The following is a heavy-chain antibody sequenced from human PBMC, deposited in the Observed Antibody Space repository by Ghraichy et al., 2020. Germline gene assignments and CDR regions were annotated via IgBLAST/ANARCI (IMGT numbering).Heavy chain of an antibody. Sequence: GGSLRLSCAASGFTFSSYGMHWVRQAPGKGLEWVAVIWYDGSNKYYADSVKGRFTISRDNSKNTLYLQMNSLRAEDTAVYYCARDPAAAAAPAGYFDYWGQGTLVTVSS. CDR3: ARDPAAAAAPAGYFDY. V-gene: IGHV3-33*01. CDR2: IWYDGSNK. J-gene: IGHJ4*02. CDR1: GFTFSSYG. D-gene: IGHD6-13*01.